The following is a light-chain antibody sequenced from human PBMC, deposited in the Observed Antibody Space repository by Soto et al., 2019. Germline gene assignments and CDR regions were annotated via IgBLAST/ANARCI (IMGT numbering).Light chain of an antibody. Sequence: EIMLTQSPATLSLSPGERATLSCGASQSVSSYLAWYQQKPGQAPRLLIYDASNRATGIPARFSGSGSGTDFTLTISSLEPEDFAIYYCQQRGDWPAFGQGTKVDIK. J-gene: IGKJ1*01. CDR3: QQRGDWPA. CDR2: DAS. CDR1: QSVSSY. V-gene: IGKV3-11*01.